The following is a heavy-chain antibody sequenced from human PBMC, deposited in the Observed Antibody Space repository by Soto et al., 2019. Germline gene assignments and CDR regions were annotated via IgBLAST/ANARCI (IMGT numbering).Heavy chain of an antibody. Sequence: EVQLVESGGGLVKPGESLRLSCAASGFTFSSYIMNWVRQAPGKGLEWVSSISSNGNFIYYADSVKGRFTISRDNAKNSLYLQMNSLRAEDTAVYYCARSGFSSTWYSFYWFDPWGQGTLVTVSS. D-gene: IGHD6-13*01. V-gene: IGHV3-21*01. CDR1: GFTFSSYI. CDR2: ISSNGNFI. CDR3: ARSGFSSTWYSFYWFDP. J-gene: IGHJ5*02.